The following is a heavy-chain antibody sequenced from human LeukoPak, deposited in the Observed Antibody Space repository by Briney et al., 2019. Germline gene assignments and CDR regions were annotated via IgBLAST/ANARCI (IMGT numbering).Heavy chain of an antibody. J-gene: IGHJ6*03. CDR3: ARDMEWGIVATYSYYYMDV. D-gene: IGHD5-12*01. CDR2: VNPSYGTT. V-gene: IGHV1-46*01. CDR1: GYTFTTHH. Sequence: GASVKVSCKAFGYTFTTHHMHWVRQAPGQGLEWMRIVNPSYGTTTYAQKFQDRVTMTRDMSSSTFYMELSSLRSEDTAMYFCARDMEWGIVATYSYYYMDVWGKGTTVTVSS.